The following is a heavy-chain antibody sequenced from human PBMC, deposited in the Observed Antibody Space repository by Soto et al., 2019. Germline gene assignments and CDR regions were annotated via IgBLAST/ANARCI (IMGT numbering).Heavy chain of an antibody. CDR2: INHSGST. CDR3: ARVKRKLAGVSPQLVPISYYYYYMDV. D-gene: IGHD6-13*01. J-gene: IGHJ6*03. Sequence: SETLSLTCAVYGGSFSGYYWSWIRQPPGKGLEWIGEINHSGSTNYNPSLKSRVTISVDTSKNQFSLKLSSLTAAYTAVYYCARVKRKLAGVSPQLVPISYYYYYMDVWGKGTTVTVSS. V-gene: IGHV4-34*01. CDR1: GGSFSGYY.